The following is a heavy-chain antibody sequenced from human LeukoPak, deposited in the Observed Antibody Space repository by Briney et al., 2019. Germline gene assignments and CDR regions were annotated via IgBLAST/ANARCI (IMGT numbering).Heavy chain of an antibody. D-gene: IGHD3-10*01. CDR3: ARGGDYYGSGSYYNDY. V-gene: IGHV4-59*01. CDR1: GGSISSYY. CDR2: IYYSGST. J-gene: IGHJ4*02. Sequence: PSETLSLTCTVSGGSISSYYWSWIRQPPGKGLEWIGYIYYSGSTNYNPSLKSRVTISVDTSKNQFPLKLSSVTAADTAVYYCARGGDYYGSGSYYNDYWGQGTLVTVSS.